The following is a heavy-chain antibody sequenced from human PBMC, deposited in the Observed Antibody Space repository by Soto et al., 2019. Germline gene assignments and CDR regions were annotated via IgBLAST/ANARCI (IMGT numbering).Heavy chain of an antibody. CDR3: ARVVTGTTYYYYGMDV. V-gene: IGHV6-1*01. CDR2: TYYRSKWYN. Sequence: SPTLSLTCAISWDSVSSTSAAWSWIRQSPSRGLEWLGRTYYRSKWYNDYAVSVKNRITINPDTSKNQFSLQLNSVTPEDTAVYYCARVVTGTTYYYYGMDVWGQGTTVTVSS. J-gene: IGHJ6*02. CDR1: WDSVSSTSAA. D-gene: IGHD1-7*01.